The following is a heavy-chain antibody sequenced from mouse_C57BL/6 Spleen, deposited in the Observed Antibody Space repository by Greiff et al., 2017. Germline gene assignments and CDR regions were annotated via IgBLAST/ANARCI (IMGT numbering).Heavy chain of an antibody. Sequence: DVKLQESGPGLVKPSQSLSLTCSVTGYSITSGYYWNWIRQFPGNKLEWMGYISYDGSNNYNPSLKNRISITRDTSKNQFFLKLNSVTTEDTATYYCASLRAYWGQGTLVTVSA. J-gene: IGHJ3*01. CDR3: ASLRAY. D-gene: IGHD1-1*01. CDR2: ISYDGSN. CDR1: GYSITSGYY. V-gene: IGHV3-6*01.